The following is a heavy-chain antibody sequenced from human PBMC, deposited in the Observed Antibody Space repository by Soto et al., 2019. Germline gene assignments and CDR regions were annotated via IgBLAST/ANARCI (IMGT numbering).Heavy chain of an antibody. CDR1: GRSFSGYY. D-gene: IGHD6-19*01. Sequence: QSLTCAAYGRSFSGYYWCWIRQPPGKGLEWMGEINHSESTNYNQSLKSRVTLSVDTSKDQFCLKLGSVNAADSAVYYCARRKSVYSRGWYVRYWGQGSQVTVSS. CDR2: INHSEST. V-gene: IGHV4-34*01. J-gene: IGHJ4*02. CDR3: ARRKSVYSRGWYVRY.